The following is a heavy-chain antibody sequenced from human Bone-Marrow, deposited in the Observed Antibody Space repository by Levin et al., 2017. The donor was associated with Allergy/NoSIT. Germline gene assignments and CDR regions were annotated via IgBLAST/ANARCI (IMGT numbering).Heavy chain of an antibody. V-gene: IGHV4-59*01. CDR1: GGSIYGYY. CDR3: ARAETAASTVWYLDY. CDR2: VYFSGST. Sequence: SQTLSLPCAVSGGSIYGYYWSWIRQPPGKGLEWIGSVYFSGSTKYNPSLESRVTISIDTSKNQYSLHLNSVTAADTAVYYCARAETAASTVWYLDYWGQGTLVTVSS. D-gene: IGHD6-25*01. J-gene: IGHJ4*02.